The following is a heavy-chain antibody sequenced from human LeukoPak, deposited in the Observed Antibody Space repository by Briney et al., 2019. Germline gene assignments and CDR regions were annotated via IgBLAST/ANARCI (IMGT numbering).Heavy chain of an antibody. CDR3: ARERWFGESYLHWFDP. CDR1: GGSFSGYY. Sequence: PSETLSLTCAVYGGSFSGYYWSWIRQPPGKGLEWIGEINHSGSTNYNPSLKSRVTISVDTSKNQFSLKLSSVTAADTAVYYCARERWFGESYLHWFDPWGQGTLVTVSS. CDR2: INHSGST. J-gene: IGHJ5*02. V-gene: IGHV4-34*01. D-gene: IGHD3-10*01.